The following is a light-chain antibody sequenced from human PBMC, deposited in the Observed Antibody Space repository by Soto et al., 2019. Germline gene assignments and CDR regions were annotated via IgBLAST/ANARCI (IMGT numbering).Light chain of an antibody. CDR1: TSNIGAGYD. CDR2: ANS. J-gene: IGLJ1*01. Sequence: QSVLPQPPSVSGAPGQRVIVSCTGSTSNIGAGYDVHWYQQLPGTSLKLLIFANSNRPSGVPDRFSASRSGSSASLTITGLQAEDEADYYCQSYDTSLSGSYVFGSGTKVTVL. CDR3: QSYDTSLSGSYV. V-gene: IGLV1-40*01.